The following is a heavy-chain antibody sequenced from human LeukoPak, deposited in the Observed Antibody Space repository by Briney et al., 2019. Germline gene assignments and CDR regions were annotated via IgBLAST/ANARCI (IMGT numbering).Heavy chain of an antibody. D-gene: IGHD3-10*01. V-gene: IGHV4-34*01. CDR3: ARDYGSGNYRYLNWFDP. CDR2: INHSGST. CDR1: GGSFSGYY. J-gene: IGHJ5*02. Sequence: SETLSLTCAVYGGSFSGYYWSWIRQPPGKGLEWIGEINHSGSTNYNPSLKNRVTISVDTSKNQFSLKLSSVTAADTAVYYCARDYGSGNYRYLNWFDPWGQGILVTVSS.